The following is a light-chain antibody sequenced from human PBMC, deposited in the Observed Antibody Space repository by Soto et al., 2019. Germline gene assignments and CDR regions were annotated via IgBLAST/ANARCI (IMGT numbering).Light chain of an antibody. CDR3: QQYGGVPYT. Sequence: EIVVTQSPGPLSLSPGQRATLSCRSSESISRDYLAWYQQRLGQAPRLLIYGASSGATGIPDRFSGSGSGTDFTLTISRLELEDFAIYYCQQYGGVPYTFGQGTKVDIK. V-gene: IGKV3-20*01. J-gene: IGKJ2*01. CDR2: GAS. CDR1: ESISRDY.